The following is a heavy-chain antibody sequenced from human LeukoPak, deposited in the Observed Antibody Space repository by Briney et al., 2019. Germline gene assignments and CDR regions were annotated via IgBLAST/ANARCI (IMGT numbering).Heavy chain of an antibody. Sequence: PGGSLRLSCAASGFTFNTYAIYWVRQASGKGLEWVSGICGSGGCTYYADSVKGRFTISRDNSKNTVYLQMNSLTADDTAVYYCAKTTVGYSSGRYPGWPADCWGQGTLVTVSP. V-gene: IGHV3-23*01. CDR1: GFTFNTYA. D-gene: IGHD6-19*01. CDR3: AKTTVGYSSGRYPGWPADC. J-gene: IGHJ4*02. CDR2: ICGSGGCT.